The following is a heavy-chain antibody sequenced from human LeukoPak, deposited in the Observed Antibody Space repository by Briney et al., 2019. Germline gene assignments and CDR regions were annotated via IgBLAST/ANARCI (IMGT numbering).Heavy chain of an antibody. CDR1: GGSISSSSYY. D-gene: IGHD2-2*01. V-gene: IGHV4-39*01. Sequence: PSETLSLTCTVSGGSISSSSYYWGWIRQPPGKGLEWIGSIYYSGSTYYNPSLKSRVTISVDTSKNQFSLELSSVTAADTAVYYCARSSIGLGTSDYWGQGTLVTVSS. CDR2: IYYSGST. J-gene: IGHJ4*02. CDR3: ARSSIGLGTSDY.